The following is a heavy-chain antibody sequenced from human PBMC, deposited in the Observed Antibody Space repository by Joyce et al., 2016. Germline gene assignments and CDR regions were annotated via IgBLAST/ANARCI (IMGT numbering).Heavy chain of an antibody. Sequence: EVQLVESGGGLVQPGGSLRLSCAASGFTFSTTWMTWVRQSPGKGPEWMANIKPDGSEKYYVGSVKGRFTISRDNAKNSLSLLMNSLRVDDTAVYYCATGGGMDVWGQGTTVTVSS. CDR1: GFTFSTTW. J-gene: IGHJ6*02. CDR2: IKPDGSEK. V-gene: IGHV3-7*01. CDR3: ATGGGMDV.